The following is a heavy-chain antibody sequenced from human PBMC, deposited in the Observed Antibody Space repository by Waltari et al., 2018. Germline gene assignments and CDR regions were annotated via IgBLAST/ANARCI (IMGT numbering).Heavy chain of an antibody. J-gene: IGHJ4*02. CDR3: ARAFRAAALDY. D-gene: IGHD2-15*01. CDR2: IYYSGST. CDR1: GGSISSYY. V-gene: IGHV4-59*01. Sequence: QVQLQESGPGLAKPSETLSLTCTVSGGSISSYYWSWIRQPPGKGLEWIGYIYYSGSTNYNPSLKSRVTISVDTSKNQFALKLSSVTAADTAVYYCARAFRAAALDYWGQGTLVTVSS.